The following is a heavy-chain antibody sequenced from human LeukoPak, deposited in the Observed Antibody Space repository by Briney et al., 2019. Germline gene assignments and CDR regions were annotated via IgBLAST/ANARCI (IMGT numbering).Heavy chain of an antibody. V-gene: IGHV1-18*01. CDR3: AGDASGYESGGDNLPLGY. CDR2: ISTYNGST. D-gene: IGHD2-21*01. CDR1: GYSFTSYG. J-gene: IGHJ4*02. Sequence: ASVKVSCKASGYSFTSYGLTWVRPAPGQGLEWMGCISTYNGSTNYAQNLQGRITMTTDTPTSTAYMELRSLRFDDTAEYYCAGDASGYESGGDNLPLGYWGQGTLVTVSS.